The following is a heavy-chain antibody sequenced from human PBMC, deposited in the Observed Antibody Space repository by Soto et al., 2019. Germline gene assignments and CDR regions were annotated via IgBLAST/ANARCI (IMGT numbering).Heavy chain of an antibody. Sequence: EVQLVESGGGLIQPGGSLRLSCAVSGFTVSNNYMRWVRQAPGKGLEGVSVIYSGGYTAYGDSVKGRFTISRDNPKNTLSLQSNRVGAAAPAVCCCPTHPGGGGYWGQGTLVTVSS. J-gene: IGHJ4*02. CDR2: IYSGGYT. CDR3: PTHPGGGGY. D-gene: IGHD3-10*01. CDR1: GFTVSNNY. V-gene: IGHV3-53*01.